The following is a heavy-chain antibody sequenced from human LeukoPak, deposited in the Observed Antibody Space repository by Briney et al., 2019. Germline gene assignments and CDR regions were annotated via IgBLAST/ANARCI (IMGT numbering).Heavy chain of an antibody. CDR3: ARYCSSTSCYGNYYYYMDV. V-gene: IGHV1-18*01. Sequence: ASVKVSCKASGYTFTSYGISWVRQAPRQGLEWMGWISAYNGNTNYAQKLQGRVTMTTDTSTSTAYVELRSLRSDDTAVYYCARYCSSTSCYGNYYYYMDVWGKGTTVTVSS. CDR2: ISAYNGNT. D-gene: IGHD2-2*01. J-gene: IGHJ6*03. CDR1: GYTFTSYG.